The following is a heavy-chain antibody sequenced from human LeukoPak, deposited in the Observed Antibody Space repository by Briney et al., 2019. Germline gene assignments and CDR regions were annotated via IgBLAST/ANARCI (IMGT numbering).Heavy chain of an antibody. J-gene: IGHJ5*02. CDR2: IYYSGST. CDR3: ARDDPWEGDGYNSGPP. D-gene: IGHD5-24*01. CDR1: GGSISSSSYY. Sequence: SETLSLTCTVSGGSISSSSYYWGWIRQPPGKGLEWIGSIYYSGSTYYNPSLKSRVTISVDTSKNQFSLKLSSVTAADTAVYYCARDDPWEGDGYNSGPPWGQGTLVTVSS. V-gene: IGHV4-39*07.